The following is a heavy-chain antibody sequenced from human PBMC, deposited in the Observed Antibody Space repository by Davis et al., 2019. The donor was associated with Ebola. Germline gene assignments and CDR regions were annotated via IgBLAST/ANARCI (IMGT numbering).Heavy chain of an antibody. CDR1: GFTFSSYS. J-gene: IGHJ4*02. CDR3: AKQLASL. CDR2: ISSSSYI. Sequence: GESLKISCAASGFTFSSYSMNWVRQAPGKGLEWVSSISSSSYIYYADSVKGRFTISRDNAKNSLYLQMNSLRAEDTAVYYCAKQLASLWGQGTLVTVSS. D-gene: IGHD6-6*01. V-gene: IGHV3-21*01.